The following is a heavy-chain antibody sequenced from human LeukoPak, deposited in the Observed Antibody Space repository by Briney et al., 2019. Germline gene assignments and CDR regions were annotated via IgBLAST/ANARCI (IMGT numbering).Heavy chain of an antibody. CDR1: GGSISSYY. J-gene: IGHJ6*02. V-gene: IGHV4-59*01. Sequence: SETLSLTCTVSGGSISSYYWSWIRQPPGKGLKWIGYIYYSGSTNYNPSLKSRVTISVDTSKNQFSLKLSSVTAADTAVYYCARDRAGNPKYPYYYYGMDVWGQGTTVTVSS. D-gene: IGHD4-23*01. CDR3: ARDRAGNPKYPYYYYGMDV. CDR2: IYYSGST.